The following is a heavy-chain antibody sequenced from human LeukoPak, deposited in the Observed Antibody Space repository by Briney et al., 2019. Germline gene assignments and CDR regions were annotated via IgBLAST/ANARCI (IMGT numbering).Heavy chain of an antibody. CDR1: GGSISSYY. D-gene: IGHD1-26*01. V-gene: IGHV4-4*07. Sequence: SETLSLTCTVSGGSISSYYWSWIRQPAGKGLEWIGRIYTSGSTNYNPSLKSRVTMSVDTSKNQFSLKLSSVTAADTAVYYCASDMSGSGSLNWFDPWGQGTLVTVSS. CDR3: ASDMSGSGSLNWFDP. J-gene: IGHJ5*02. CDR2: IYTSGST.